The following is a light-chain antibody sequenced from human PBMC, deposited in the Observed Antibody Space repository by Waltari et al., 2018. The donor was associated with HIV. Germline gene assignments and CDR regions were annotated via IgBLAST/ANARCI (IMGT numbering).Light chain of an antibody. CDR1: STDSRFYQH. CDR2: DID. J-gene: IGLJ2*01. Sequence: QSALTQPASVSGFPGQTNNISCTGISTDSRFYQHVSWYQQHPGSVPRLIIYDIDSRPSGISDHFSGSRSGDSASLTISGLQSGDEAHYFCASNRLDSTLVFGGGTKLTIL. CDR3: ASNRLDSTLV. V-gene: IGLV2-14*03.